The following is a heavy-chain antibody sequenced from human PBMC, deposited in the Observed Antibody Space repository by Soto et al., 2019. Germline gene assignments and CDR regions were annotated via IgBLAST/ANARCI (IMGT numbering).Heavy chain of an antibody. CDR3: ARSGGVVPAAMPGYYYYMDV. V-gene: IGHV1-18*01. J-gene: IGHJ6*03. Sequence: GASVAVSCKASGYTITSYGSIWVRQAHRQGLEWMGWISAYNGNTNYAQKLQGRVTMTTDTSTSTAYMELRSLRSDDTVVYYCARSGGVVPAAMPGYYYYMDVWGKGTTVTVSS. D-gene: IGHD2-2*01. CDR1: GYTITSYG. CDR2: ISAYNGNT.